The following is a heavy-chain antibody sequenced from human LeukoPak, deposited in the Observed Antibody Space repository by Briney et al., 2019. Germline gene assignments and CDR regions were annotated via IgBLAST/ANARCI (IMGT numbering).Heavy chain of an antibody. CDR3: ASQVGAPHRYYYYYYMDV. J-gene: IGHJ6*03. D-gene: IGHD1-26*01. CDR1: GGSISNYY. V-gene: IGHV4-59*01. CDR2: IYYSGST. Sequence: SETLSLTCTVSGGSISNYYWSWIRQPPGKGLEWIGFIYYSGSTNYNPSLKSRVTISVDTSKNQFSLKLRSVTAADTAVYYCASQVGAPHRYYYYYYMDVWGKGTTVTISS.